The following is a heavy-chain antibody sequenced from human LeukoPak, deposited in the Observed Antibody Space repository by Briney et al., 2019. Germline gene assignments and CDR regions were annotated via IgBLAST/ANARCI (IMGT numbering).Heavy chain of an antibody. D-gene: IGHD2-15*01. V-gene: IGHV4-59*08. CDR1: GDSVSSFY. CDR3: VLAPNSDWFDF. CDR2: IHYGGSS. Sequence: SETPSLTCSVSGDSVSSFYWNWIRQSPGRGLEWIGNIHYGGSSIYNPSLRSRVTMSIDTSKKQFFLKLTSVTAADTAVYYCVLAPNSDWFDFWGQGTLVTVSS. J-gene: IGHJ4*02.